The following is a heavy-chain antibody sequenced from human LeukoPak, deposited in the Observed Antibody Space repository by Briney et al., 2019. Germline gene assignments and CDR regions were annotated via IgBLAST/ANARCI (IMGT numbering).Heavy chain of an antibody. D-gene: IGHD2-21*02. CDR1: GGSISAYY. CDR2: IYTSGNT. Sequence: SETLSLTCTDSGGSISAYYLSWIRRPPGKGLEWIGYIYTSGNTNYNPSLKSRVTISVDTSKNQFSLKLSSVTAADTAVYYCAAPFCGGDCYSLYYYYAMDVWGPGTTVTVSS. V-gene: IGHV4-4*08. J-gene: IGHJ6*02. CDR3: AAPFCGGDCYSLYYYYAMDV.